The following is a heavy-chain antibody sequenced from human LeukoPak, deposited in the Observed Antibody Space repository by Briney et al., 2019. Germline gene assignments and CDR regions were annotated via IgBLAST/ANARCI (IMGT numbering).Heavy chain of an antibody. Sequence: GGSLRLSCVASGFTFSSHHMNWVRQTPGKGLESVATIKPDGSEKYYVDSVKGRFTISRDNAKYTLYLQMHSLRAEDTAIYYCVRDGDGYNFDYWGQGSLVTVSS. CDR1: GFTFSSHH. V-gene: IGHV3-7*01. D-gene: IGHD5-24*01. J-gene: IGHJ4*02. CDR2: IKPDGSEK. CDR3: VRDGDGYNFDY.